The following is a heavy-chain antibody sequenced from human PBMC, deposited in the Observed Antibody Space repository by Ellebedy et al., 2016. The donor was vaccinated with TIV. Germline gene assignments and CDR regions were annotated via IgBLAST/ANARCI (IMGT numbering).Heavy chain of an antibody. CDR2: ISNTGKT. CDR3: AREWQLLPYSVLNV. V-gene: IGHV4-31*03. Sequence: SETLSLXCSVSGDSVTSSPYYWTWIRQRPGRGLEWIGYISNTGKTYYNSSLKSRVDVSLDTSENQFSLKLSSMTAADAAVYYCAREWQLLPYSVLNVWGQGTVVTVSS. CDR1: GDSVTSSPYY. D-gene: IGHD5-24*01. J-gene: IGHJ3*01.